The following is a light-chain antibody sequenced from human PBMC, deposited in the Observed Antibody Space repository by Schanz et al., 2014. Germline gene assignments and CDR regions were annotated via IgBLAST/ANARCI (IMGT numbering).Light chain of an antibody. CDR3: SSYTGSSTQV. CDR1: SSDVGGYNY. J-gene: IGLJ3*02. V-gene: IGLV2-14*03. CDR2: DVS. Sequence: QSVLTQPASVSGSPGQSITISCTGTSSDVGGYNYVSWHQHHPGKAPKLMIYDVSNRPSGVSDRFSGSKSGNTASLTISGLQAEDEADYYCSSYTGSSTQVFGGGTKLTVL.